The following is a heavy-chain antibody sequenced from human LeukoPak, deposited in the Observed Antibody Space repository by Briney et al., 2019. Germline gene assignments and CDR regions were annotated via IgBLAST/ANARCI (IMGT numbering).Heavy chain of an antibody. CDR3: AREAYSSGWYV. CDR1: GGSISSYY. V-gene: IGHV4-59*01. J-gene: IGHJ4*02. D-gene: IGHD6-19*01. Sequence: SETLSLTCTVSGGSISSYYWSWIRHPPGKGVEWIGYIYYSGSTNYNPSLKSRVTISVDTSKNQFSLKLSSVTAADTAVYYCAREAYSSGWYVWGQGTLVTVSS. CDR2: IYYSGST.